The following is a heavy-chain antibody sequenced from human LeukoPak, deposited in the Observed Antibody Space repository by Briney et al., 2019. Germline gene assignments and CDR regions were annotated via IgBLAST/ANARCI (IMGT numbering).Heavy chain of an antibody. J-gene: IGHJ3*02. D-gene: IGHD3-10*01. V-gene: IGHV3-74*01. CDR2: INGDGSST. CDR1: GFAFSSYW. CDR3: ARGGRYSVDGLDI. Sequence: GGSLRLSCVASGFAFSSYWIHWVRQAPGKGLVWVSRINGDGSSTTYADSVKGRFTISRDNAKNTLYLQMNSLRAEDTAVYYCARGGRYSVDGLDIWGQGTMVTVSS.